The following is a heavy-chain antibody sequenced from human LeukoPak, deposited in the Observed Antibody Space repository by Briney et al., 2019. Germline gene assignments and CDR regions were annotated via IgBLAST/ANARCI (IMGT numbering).Heavy chain of an antibody. J-gene: IGHJ5*01. CDR3: ARDNSIDDRGWWFDP. CDR2: INPSGSRT. V-gene: IGHV1-46*01. D-gene: IGHD4-23*01. Sequence: ASVKVSCMSSGYTFTNFYMHWLRQAPGQGLEWMGLINPSGSRTWFSEKFQGRIILTRDMSTSADYMELSSLRSEDTAVYFCARDNSIDDRGWWFDPWGQGTLVTVSS. CDR1: GYTFTNFY.